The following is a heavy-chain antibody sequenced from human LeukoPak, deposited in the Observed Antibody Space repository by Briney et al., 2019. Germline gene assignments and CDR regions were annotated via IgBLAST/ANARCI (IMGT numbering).Heavy chain of an antibody. CDR1: GYTFTSYG. CDR2: ISAYNGNT. Sequence: ASVKVSCKASGYTFTSYGISWVRQAPGQGLEWMGWISAYNGNTNYAQKLQGRVTMTTDTSTSTAYMELRSPRSDDTAVYYYARVIAATLYYYYGMDVWGQGTTVTVSS. D-gene: IGHD6-13*01. CDR3: ARVIAATLYYYYGMDV. V-gene: IGHV1-18*01. J-gene: IGHJ6*02.